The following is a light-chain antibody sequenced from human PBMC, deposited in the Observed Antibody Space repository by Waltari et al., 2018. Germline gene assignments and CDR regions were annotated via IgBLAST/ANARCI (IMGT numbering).Light chain of an antibody. V-gene: IGKV3-20*01. J-gene: IGKJ1*01. CDR1: QSVSRS. CDR2: DAS. CDR3: QKYGTLPAT. Sequence: EIVLTQSPGTLSLSPGERATLSCRASQSVSRSLAWYQQKPGQAPRLLIYDASTRATDISDRFSGSGSGTDFSLTISRLEPEDFAVYYCQKYGTLPATFGQGTKVDIK.